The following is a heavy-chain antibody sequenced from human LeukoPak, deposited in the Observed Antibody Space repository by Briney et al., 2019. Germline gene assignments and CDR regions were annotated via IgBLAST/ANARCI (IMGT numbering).Heavy chain of an antibody. J-gene: IGHJ6*04. CDR2: ISSSGSTI. CDR1: GFTFSSYW. Sequence: GGSLRLTRAASGFTFSSYWMNWVRQAPGKGLEWVSYISSSGSTIYYADSVKGRFTISRDNAKNSLYLQMNSLRAEDTAVYYCAELGITMIGGVWGKGTTVTISS. V-gene: IGHV3-48*04. D-gene: IGHD3-10*02. CDR3: AELGITMIGGV.